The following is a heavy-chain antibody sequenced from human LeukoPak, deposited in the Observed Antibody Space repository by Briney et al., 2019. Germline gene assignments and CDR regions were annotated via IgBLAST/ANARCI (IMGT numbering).Heavy chain of an antibody. CDR1: GDSVSSNSAA. V-gene: IGHV6-1*01. Sequence: SQTLSLTCAISGDSVSSNSAAWNWIRQSPSRGLEWLGRTYYRSKWYNDYAVSVKSRITINPDTSKNQFSLQLNSMTPEDTAVYYCAREGTGASYYYYYYMDVWGKGTTVTVSS. J-gene: IGHJ6*03. CDR2: TYYRSKWYN. CDR3: AREGTGASYYYYYYMDV. D-gene: IGHD3/OR15-3a*01.